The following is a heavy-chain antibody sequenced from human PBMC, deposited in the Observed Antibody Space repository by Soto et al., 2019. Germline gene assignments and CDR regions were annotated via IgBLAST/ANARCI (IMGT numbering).Heavy chain of an antibody. CDR1: GYSFGAYW. V-gene: IGHV5-51*04. Sequence: PGESLKISCQGSGYSFGAYWIGWVRQMPGKGLEWMGIIFPGDSDTRYRPSFHGQVTISVDKPINTAYLQRSSLKASDTPIYFCGGGGIIEPPPDYWGREPQVPFSS. CDR2: IFPGDSDT. D-gene: IGHD3-16*01. CDR3: GGGGIIEPPPDY. J-gene: IGHJ4*02.